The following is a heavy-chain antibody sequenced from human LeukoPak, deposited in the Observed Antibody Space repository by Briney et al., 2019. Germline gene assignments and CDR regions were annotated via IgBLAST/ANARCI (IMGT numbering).Heavy chain of an antibody. Sequence: ASVKVSCKASGDTFSNYAINWVRQAPGQGLEWMGGIIPIFGTADYAQKFQGRATITADKSTSTAYMELSSLRSEDTAVYYCATTSNWGYCSGGSCYVFDYWGQGTLVTVSS. CDR1: GDTFSNYA. D-gene: IGHD2-15*01. CDR2: IIPIFGTA. CDR3: ATTSNWGYCSGGSCYVFDY. V-gene: IGHV1-69*06. J-gene: IGHJ4*02.